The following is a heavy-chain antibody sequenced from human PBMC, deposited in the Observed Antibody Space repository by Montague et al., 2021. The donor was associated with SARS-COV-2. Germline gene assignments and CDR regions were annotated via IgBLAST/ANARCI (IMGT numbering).Heavy chain of an antibody. CDR1: GGSFTGYS. CDR3: ARPVGSIWHRFEY. V-gene: IGHV4-34*01. Sequence: SETLSLTCAVDGGSFTGYSWNWIRQPPGKGLEWIGEGKHPGGTNYNPSLKSRGTISIDMAKNKFSLNLKSVTAADTAVYYCARPVGSIWHRFEYWGQGTLAPVPP. D-gene: IGHD1-14*01. J-gene: IGHJ4*02. CDR2: GKHPGGT.